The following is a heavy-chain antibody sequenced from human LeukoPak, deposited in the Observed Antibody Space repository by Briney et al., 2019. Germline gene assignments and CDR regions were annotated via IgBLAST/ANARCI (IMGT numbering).Heavy chain of an antibody. CDR1: GGSISSYY. D-gene: IGHD3-9*01. Sequence: SETLSLTCTVSGGSISSYYWSWIRQPPGKGLEWIGYIYYSGSTNYNPSLKSRVPMSVDTSKNQFSLKLNSVTAADTAVYYCARDYDVLTAYPPTQLFDPWGQGTLVTVSS. CDR3: ARDYDVLTAYPPTQLFDP. V-gene: IGHV4-59*12. J-gene: IGHJ5*02. CDR2: IYYSGST.